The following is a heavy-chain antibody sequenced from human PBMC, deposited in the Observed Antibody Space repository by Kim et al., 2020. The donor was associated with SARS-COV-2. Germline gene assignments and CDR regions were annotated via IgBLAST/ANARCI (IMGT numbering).Heavy chain of an antibody. CDR1: GFTFSSYS. Sequence: GGSLRLSCAASGFTFSSYSMNWVRQAPGKGLEWVSSISSSSSYIYYADSVKGRFTISRDNAKNSLYLQMNSLRAEDTAVYYCARDKPPLYSSSWYTQIDYWGQGTLVTVSS. CDR3: ARDKPPLYSSSWYTQIDY. CDR2: ISSSSSYI. V-gene: IGHV3-21*01. J-gene: IGHJ4*02. D-gene: IGHD6-13*01.